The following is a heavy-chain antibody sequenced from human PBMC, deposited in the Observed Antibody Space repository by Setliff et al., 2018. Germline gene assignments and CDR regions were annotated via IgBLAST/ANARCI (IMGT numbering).Heavy chain of an antibody. CDR2: VHYDGVNK. Sequence: GGSLRLSCAASGFTFSTYYMHWVRQPPGKGLEWVAFVHYDGVNKHYRDSVKGRFTISRDNSKNTLYLQMNSLRPDDTAVYYCAKDAIHDYGDYVSPGGYFDLWGRGTLVTVSS. V-gene: IGHV3-30*02. J-gene: IGHJ2*01. CDR1: GFTFSTYY. CDR3: AKDAIHDYGDYVSPGGYFDL. D-gene: IGHD4-17*01.